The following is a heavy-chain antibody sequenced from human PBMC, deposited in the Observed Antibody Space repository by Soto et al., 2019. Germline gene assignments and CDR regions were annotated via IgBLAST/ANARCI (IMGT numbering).Heavy chain of an antibody. J-gene: IGHJ4*02. CDR1: GYTFTGYY. CDR3: ARDVGLRRELWFGY. Sequence: GASVKVSCKASGYTFTGYYMHWVRQAPGQGLEWMGWINPNSGGTNYAQKFQGRVTMTRDTSISTAYMELSRLRSDDTAVYYCARDVGLRRELWFGYWGQGTLVTVSS. CDR2: INPNSGGT. V-gene: IGHV1-2*02. D-gene: IGHD3-16*01.